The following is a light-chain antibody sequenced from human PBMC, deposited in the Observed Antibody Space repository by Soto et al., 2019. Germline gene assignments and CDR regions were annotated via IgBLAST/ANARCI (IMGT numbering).Light chain of an antibody. CDR2: DAS. Sequence: DIQMTQSPSSLSASVGDRVTITCQASQDIYNYLNWYQQNPGKAPKLLIYDASNLETGVPSRFSGSGSGTDFTLNISSLQPEDIATYYCQQYGNLPLTFGPGTKVDIK. CDR1: QDIYNY. J-gene: IGKJ3*01. V-gene: IGKV1-33*01. CDR3: QQYGNLPLT.